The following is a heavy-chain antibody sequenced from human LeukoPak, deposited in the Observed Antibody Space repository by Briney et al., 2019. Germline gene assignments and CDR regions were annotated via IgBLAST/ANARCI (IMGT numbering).Heavy chain of an antibody. J-gene: IGHJ4*02. V-gene: IGHV3-23*01. Sequence: GGSLRLSCEASGFTFGSHAMYWVRQAPGKGLEWVAGIFGSGGSPHYADPVKGRFTISRDNSWNTVYLQINSLRAEDMAVYYCGKTTVGYSSGQKPAWPVDYWGQGTLVTVSS. D-gene: IGHD5-18*01. CDR1: GFTFGSHA. CDR2: IFGSGGSP. CDR3: GKTTVGYSSGQKPAWPVDY.